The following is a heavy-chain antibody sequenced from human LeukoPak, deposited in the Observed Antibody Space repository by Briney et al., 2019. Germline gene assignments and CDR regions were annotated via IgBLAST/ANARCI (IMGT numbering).Heavy chain of an antibody. V-gene: IGHV4-39*07. Sequence: SETLSLTCTVSGGSISSSSYYWGWLRQPPGKGLEWIVSIYYSGSTYHNPSLQSRVTISVDTSKNQYSLKLSSVTAADTAVYYCAGLGNYYDSSGYQQVHYFDYWGQGTLVTVSS. CDR2: IYYSGST. CDR1: GGSISSSSYY. J-gene: IGHJ4*02. CDR3: AGLGNYYDSSGYQQVHYFDY. D-gene: IGHD3-22*01.